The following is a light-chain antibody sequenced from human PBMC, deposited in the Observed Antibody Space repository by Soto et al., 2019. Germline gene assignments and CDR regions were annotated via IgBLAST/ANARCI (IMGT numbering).Light chain of an antibody. CDR3: QQRSNWPWT. CDR1: QSVSSY. CDR2: DAS. Sequence: EIVFTQCPATLSLSPGERATLSCRAIQSVSSYLAWYQQKPGQAPRPLIYDASSRASGLPDRFSGSGSETDFTLTVSRLELEDFAVYFCQQRSNWPWTFGQGTKV. J-gene: IGKJ1*01. V-gene: IGKV3-11*01.